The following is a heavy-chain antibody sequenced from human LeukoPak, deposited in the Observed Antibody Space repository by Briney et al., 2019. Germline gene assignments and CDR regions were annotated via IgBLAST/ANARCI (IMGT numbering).Heavy chain of an antibody. CDR3: ARASPMVPLGYFDY. Sequence: ASVKVSCKASGYTFTSYGISWVRQAAGQGLEWMGWISAYNGNTIYAQKLQGRVTMTTDKSTSTAYMEQRSLRSDDTAGYYFARASPMVPLGYFDYWGEGTLVTVSS. J-gene: IGHJ4*02. D-gene: IGHD3-10*01. CDR2: ISAYNGNT. V-gene: IGHV1-18*04. CDR1: GYTFTSYG.